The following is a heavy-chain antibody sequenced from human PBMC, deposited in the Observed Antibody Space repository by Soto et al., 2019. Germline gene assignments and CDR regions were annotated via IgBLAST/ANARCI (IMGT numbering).Heavy chain of an antibody. V-gene: IGHV3-30*18. CDR3: AKEGGQSGSYYISSSYYFDY. J-gene: IGHJ4*02. D-gene: IGHD1-26*01. Sequence: QVQLVESGGGVVQPGRSLRLSCAASGFTFSSYGMHWVRQAPGKGLEWVAIISYDGSNTYYADSVKGRFTISRDNSKNSLYLQMNSLRAEDTSVYDCAKEGGQSGSYYISSSYYFDYWGQGTLVTVSS. CDR1: GFTFSSYG. CDR2: ISYDGSNT.